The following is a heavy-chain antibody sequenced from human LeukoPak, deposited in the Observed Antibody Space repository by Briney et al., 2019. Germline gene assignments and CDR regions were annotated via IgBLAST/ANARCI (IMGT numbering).Heavy chain of an antibody. Sequence: ASVKVSCKASGYTFTSYGISWVRQAPGQGLEWMGWISAYNGNTNYAQKLQGRVTMTTDTSTSTAYMELRSLRSDDTAVYYCARDAVPAAIVAEYFQHWGQGTLVTVSS. D-gene: IGHD2-2*01. J-gene: IGHJ1*01. CDR2: ISAYNGNT. CDR1: GYTFTSYG. CDR3: ARDAVPAAIVAEYFQH. V-gene: IGHV1-18*01.